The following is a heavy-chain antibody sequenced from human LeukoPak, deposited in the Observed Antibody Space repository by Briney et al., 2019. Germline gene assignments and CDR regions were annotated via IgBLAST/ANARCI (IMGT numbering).Heavy chain of an antibody. V-gene: IGHV4-59*01. Sequence: SETLSLTCTVSGGSISGYYWSWIRQPPGKGLEWIGYLYYSGSTNYNPSLKSRVTISVDTSKNQFSLKLSSMTAADTAVYYCARDEDSAYGSGSYLSWGQGTLVTVSS. CDR3: ARDEDSAYGSGSYLS. D-gene: IGHD3-10*01. CDR2: LYYSGST. J-gene: IGHJ5*02. CDR1: GGSISGYY.